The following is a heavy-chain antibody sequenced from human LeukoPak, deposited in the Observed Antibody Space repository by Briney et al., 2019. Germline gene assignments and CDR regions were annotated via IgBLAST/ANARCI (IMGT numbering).Heavy chain of an antibody. CDR1: GGTFSSYA. V-gene: IGHV1-69*01. CDR2: IIPIFGTA. CDR3: ARGSYVEYGLYYYYYMDV. Sequence: SVKVSCRASGGTFSSYAISWVRQAPGQGLEWMGGIIPIFGTANYAQKFQGRVTTTADESTSTAYMELSSLRSEDTAVYYCARGSYVEYGLYYYYYMDVWGKGTTVTVSS. J-gene: IGHJ6*03. D-gene: IGHD2-2*01.